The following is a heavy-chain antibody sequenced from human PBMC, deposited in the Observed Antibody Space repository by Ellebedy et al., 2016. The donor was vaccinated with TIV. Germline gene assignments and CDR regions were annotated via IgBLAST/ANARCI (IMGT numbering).Heavy chain of an antibody. V-gene: IGHV4-4*07. J-gene: IGHJ4*02. CDR1: GGSMSSYS. D-gene: IGHD3-10*01. Sequence: MPSETLSLTCTVSGGSMSSYSWSWIRQPAGPGLEWVGLIDASGSANYNPSLTRLVTMSLDTSKKQFSLRLSSVTAADTAVYYCARGGDRASLAYWGQGTLVTVSS. CDR3: ARGGDRASLAY. CDR2: IDASGSA.